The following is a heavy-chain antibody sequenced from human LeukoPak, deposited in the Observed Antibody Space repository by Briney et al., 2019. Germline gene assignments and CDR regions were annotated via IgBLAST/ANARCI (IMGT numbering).Heavy chain of an antibody. Sequence: GGPLKTSGKGSGYSFTTYWVGWVRQLPGKGLEWLGIFYPGDSDTRYSPSFQGQLTISADKSISTAYLQWSSLEASDTAMYYCARWSGYGDSSDYWGQGTLVTVSS. J-gene: IGHJ4*02. CDR3: ARWSGYGDSSDY. CDR1: GYSFTTYW. D-gene: IGHD2-21*01. CDR2: FYPGDSDT. V-gene: IGHV5-51*01.